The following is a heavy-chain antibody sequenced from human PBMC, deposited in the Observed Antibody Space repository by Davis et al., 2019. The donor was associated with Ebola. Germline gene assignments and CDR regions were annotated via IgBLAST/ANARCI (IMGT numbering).Heavy chain of an antibody. CDR2: IKQDGSEK. Sequence: GGSLRLSCAASGFTFSSYWMSWVRQAPGKGLEWVANIKQDGSEKYYVDSVKGRFTISRDNAKNSLYLQMNSLRAEDTAVYYCARDTTSNIQLWFLNWFDPWGQGTLVTVSS. J-gene: IGHJ5*02. D-gene: IGHD5-18*01. V-gene: IGHV3-7*03. CDR3: ARDTTSNIQLWFLNWFDP. CDR1: GFTFSSYW.